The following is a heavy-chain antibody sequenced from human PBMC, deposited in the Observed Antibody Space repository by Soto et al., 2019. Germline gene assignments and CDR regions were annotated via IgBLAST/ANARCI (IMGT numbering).Heavy chain of an antibody. CDR2: INPNFGTA. CDR3: ARDLGVVPAAPFDY. V-gene: IGHV1-69*13. J-gene: IGHJ4*02. CDR1: GYTFTSFY. Sequence: SVKVSCKASGYTFTSFYIHWVRQAPGQGLEWMGMINPNFGTANYAQKFKGRVTITADESTSTAYMELSSLRSEDTAVYYCARDLGVVPAAPFDYWGQGTLVTVSS. D-gene: IGHD2-2*01.